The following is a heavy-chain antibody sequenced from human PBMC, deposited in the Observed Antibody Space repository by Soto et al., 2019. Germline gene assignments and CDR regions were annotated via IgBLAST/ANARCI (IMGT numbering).Heavy chain of an antibody. V-gene: IGHV4-34*02. D-gene: IGHD3-3*02. CDR1: GGSFSGYF. Sequence: QVQLQQWGAGLLKPSETLSLTCAVSGGSFSGYFWTWIRQAPGKGLEWIGEITHSGGTNYNSSLKSRVMISVDTSKKQFSLILPAVTAADTAVYYCARDRQFYHFWSGYENEGPDGLDVWGQGTTVTVSS. CDR2: ITHSGGT. CDR3: ARDRQFYHFWSGYENEGPDGLDV. J-gene: IGHJ6*02.